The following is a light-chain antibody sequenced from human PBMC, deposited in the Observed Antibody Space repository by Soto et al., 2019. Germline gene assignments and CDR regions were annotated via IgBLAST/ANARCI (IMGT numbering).Light chain of an antibody. CDR3: SSYTSSSPVV. V-gene: IGLV2-14*01. J-gene: IGLJ2*01. CDR2: EVT. Sequence: QSVLTQPASVSGSPGQSITISCTGTSGDVGGYNYVSWYQQHPGKAPKLMIYEVTNRPSGVSNRFSGSKSGNTASLTISGLQAEDEAEYYCSSYTSSSPVVFGGGTQLTVL. CDR1: SGDVGGYNY.